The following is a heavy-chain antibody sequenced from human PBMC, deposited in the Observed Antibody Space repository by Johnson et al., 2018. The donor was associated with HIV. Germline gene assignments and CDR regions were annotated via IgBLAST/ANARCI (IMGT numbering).Heavy chain of an antibody. CDR3: ARDRLWFGESDAFDI. V-gene: IGHV3-11*04. CDR2: ISSSGSTL. J-gene: IGHJ3*02. Sequence: VESGGGLVQPGGSLRLSCAASGFTVSSNYMSWVRQAPGKGLEWVSYISSSGSTLYYADPVKGRFTISRDKAKNSLYLQMNSLRAEDTAVYYCARDRLWFGESDAFDIWGQGTMVTVSS. CDR1: GFTVSSNY. D-gene: IGHD3-10*01.